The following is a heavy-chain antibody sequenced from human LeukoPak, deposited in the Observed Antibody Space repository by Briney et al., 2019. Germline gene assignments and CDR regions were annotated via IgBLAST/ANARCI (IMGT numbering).Heavy chain of an antibody. CDR2: ISSSSSTI. V-gene: IGHV3-48*04. CDR3: ARDEYSGYDRFDY. J-gene: IGHJ4*02. Sequence: PGGSLRLSCVASGFTFSSYSMNWVRQAPGKGLEWVSYISSSSSTIYYADSVKGRFTISRDNAKNSLYLQMNSLRAEDTAVYYCARDEYSGYDRFDYWGQGTLVTVSS. D-gene: IGHD5-12*01. CDR1: GFTFSSYS.